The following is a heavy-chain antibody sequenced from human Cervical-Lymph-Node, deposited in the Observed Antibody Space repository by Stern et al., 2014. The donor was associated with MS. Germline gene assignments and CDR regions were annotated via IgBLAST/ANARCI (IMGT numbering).Heavy chain of an antibody. V-gene: IGHV1-2*02. Sequence: VQLVQSGPEVKKPGASVKVSCKASGFTFTDYYIHWLRQAPGQGPEWMGRISPKNGGTDYAQKFQGRVTMTRDTSISSVYLEVSRLTFDDAAVYYCAENMDVWGQGTTVTVSS. CDR1: GFTFTDYY. J-gene: IGHJ6*02. CDR3: AENMDV. CDR2: ISPKNGGT.